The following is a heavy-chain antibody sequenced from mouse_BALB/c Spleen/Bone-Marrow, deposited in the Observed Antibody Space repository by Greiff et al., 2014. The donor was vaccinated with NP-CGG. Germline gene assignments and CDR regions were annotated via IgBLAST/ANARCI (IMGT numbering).Heavy chain of an antibody. CDR2: INPGSGGT. CDR3: ARELGRWYFDV. J-gene: IGHJ1*01. CDR1: GYAFTNYL. V-gene: IGHV1-54*01. Sequence: QVQLQQLGAELVRPGTSVKVSCKASGYAFTNYLIEWVKQRPGQGLEWIGVINPGSGGTNYNEKFKGKATLTADKSSSTAYMQLSSLTSDDSAVYFCARELGRWYFDVWGAGTTVTVSS. D-gene: IGHD4-1*01.